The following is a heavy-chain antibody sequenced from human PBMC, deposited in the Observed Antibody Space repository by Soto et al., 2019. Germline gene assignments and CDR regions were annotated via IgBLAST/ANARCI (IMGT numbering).Heavy chain of an antibody. CDR3: ARGGDTGARPISF. D-gene: IGHD6-6*01. CDR2: INSDGSST. Sequence: GSLRLSCVASGFSFSNYCMHWVRQVPGKGLVWVSHINSDGSSTGYADSVKGRFTISRDNANNTLYVQMNSLRAEDTAVYYCARGGDTGARPISFWGQGTQVTVSS. J-gene: IGHJ4*02. CDR1: GFSFSNYC. V-gene: IGHV3-74*01.